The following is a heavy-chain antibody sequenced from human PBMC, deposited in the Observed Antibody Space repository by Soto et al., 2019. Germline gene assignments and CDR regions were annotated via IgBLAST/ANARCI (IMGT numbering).Heavy chain of an antibody. D-gene: IGHD1-26*01. V-gene: IGHV3-30-3*01. J-gene: IGHJ4*02. CDR3: ARAPLLHYFDY. CDR1: GFTFSSYA. CDR2: ISYDGSNK. Sequence: QVQLVESRGGVVQPGRSLRLSCAASGFTFSSYAMHWVRQAPGKGLEWVAVISYDGSNKYYADSVKGRFTISRDNSKNTLYLQMNSLRAEDTAVYYCARAPLLHYFDYWGQGTLVTVSS.